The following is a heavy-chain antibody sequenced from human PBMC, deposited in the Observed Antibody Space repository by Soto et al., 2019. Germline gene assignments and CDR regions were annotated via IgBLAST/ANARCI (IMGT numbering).Heavy chain of an antibody. D-gene: IGHD1-26*01. CDR3: ARDELPQAFDI. Sequence: GGSLRLSCAASGFTFSSYGMHWVRQAPGKGLEWVADIWYDGSNKYYADSVKGRFTISRDNSKNTLYLQMNSLRAEDTAVYYCARDELPQAFDIWGQGTMVTVS. CDR1: GFTFSSYG. CDR2: IWYDGSNK. V-gene: IGHV3-33*01. J-gene: IGHJ3*02.